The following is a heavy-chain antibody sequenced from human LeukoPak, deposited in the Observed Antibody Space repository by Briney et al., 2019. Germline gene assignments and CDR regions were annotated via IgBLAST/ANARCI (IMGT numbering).Heavy chain of an antibody. D-gene: IGHD4-17*01. CDR2: IKQDGSEK. V-gene: IGHV3-7*03. Sequence: GGSLRLSCAASGLTFSNYAMSWVRQAPGKGLEWVANIKQDGSEKYYVDSVKGRFTISRDNAKNSLYLQMNSLRAEDTAVYYCARADGDYGFDYWGQGTLVTVSS. J-gene: IGHJ4*02. CDR1: GLTFSNYA. CDR3: ARADGDYGFDY.